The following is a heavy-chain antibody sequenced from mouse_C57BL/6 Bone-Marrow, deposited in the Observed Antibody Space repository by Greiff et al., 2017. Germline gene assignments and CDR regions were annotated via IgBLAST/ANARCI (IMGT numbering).Heavy chain of an antibody. Sequence: EVMLVESGAELVRPGASVKLSCTASGFNIKDDYMHWVQQRPEQGLEWIGWIDPENGDTEYASKFQGKATITADTSSNTAYLQLSSLTSEDTAVYYCTTEWLLPWFAYWGQGTLVTVSA. CDR1: GFNIKDDY. J-gene: IGHJ3*01. CDR2: IDPENGDT. D-gene: IGHD2-3*01. V-gene: IGHV14-4*01. CDR3: TTEWLLPWFAY.